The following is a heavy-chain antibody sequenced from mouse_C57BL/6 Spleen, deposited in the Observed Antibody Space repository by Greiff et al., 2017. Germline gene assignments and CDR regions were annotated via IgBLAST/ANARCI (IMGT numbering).Heavy chain of an antibody. CDR1: GFTFSSYG. D-gene: IGHD1-2*01. CDR2: ISSGGSYT. J-gene: IGHJ2*01. V-gene: IGHV5-6*01. Sequence: EVNLVESGGDLVKPGGSLKLSCAASGFTFSSYGMSWVRQTPDKRLEWVATISSGGSYTYYPDSVKGRFTISRDNAKNTLYLQMSSLKSEDTAMYYCARDTAYWGQGTTLTVSS. CDR3: ARDTAY.